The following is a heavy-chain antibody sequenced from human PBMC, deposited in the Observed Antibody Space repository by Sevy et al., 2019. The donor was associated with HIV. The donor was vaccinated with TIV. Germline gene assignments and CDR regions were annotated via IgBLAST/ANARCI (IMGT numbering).Heavy chain of an antibody. D-gene: IGHD3-10*01. V-gene: IGHV3-23*01. CDR1: GFTFSSYA. CDR3: AKSSYYGSGSYFYFDY. J-gene: IGHJ4*02. CDR2: ISGSGGST. Sequence: RGSLRLSCAASGFTFSSYAMSWVRQAPGKGLEWVSAISGSGGSTYYADSVKGRFTISRDNSKNTLYLQMNSLRAEDTAVYYCAKSSYYGSGSYFYFDYWGQGTLVTVSS.